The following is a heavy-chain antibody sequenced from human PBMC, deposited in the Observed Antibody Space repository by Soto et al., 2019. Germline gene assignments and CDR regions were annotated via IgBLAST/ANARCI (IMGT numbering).Heavy chain of an antibody. D-gene: IGHD3-3*01. J-gene: IGHJ5*02. CDR2: IDPGTSYS. Sequence: ESLKMSCQGSGYSLNTYWISWVRQVPGKGLEWMGRIDPGTSYSNYSPSFEGHVTISVDKSKSTAFLQWSSLKASDTAMYYCARHPTLHESRVWSGFDPWGQGTLVTVSS. CDR1: GYSLNTYW. V-gene: IGHV5-10-1*01. CDR3: ARHPTLHESRVWSGFDP.